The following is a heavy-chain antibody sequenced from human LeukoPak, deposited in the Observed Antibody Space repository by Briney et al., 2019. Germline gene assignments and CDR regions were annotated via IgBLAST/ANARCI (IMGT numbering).Heavy chain of an antibody. J-gene: IGHJ4*02. Sequence: SETLSLTCAVYGGSFSGYYWSWIRQPPGKGPEWIGKINHSGSTNYNPSLKSRVTISVDTSKNQFSLRLTSVTAADTAVYYCARGRVETIFGVVRRKVKIESFDYWGQGTLVTVSS. CDR1: GGSFSGYY. CDR2: INHSGST. CDR3: ARGRVETIFGVVRRKVKIESFDY. D-gene: IGHD3-3*01. V-gene: IGHV4-34*01.